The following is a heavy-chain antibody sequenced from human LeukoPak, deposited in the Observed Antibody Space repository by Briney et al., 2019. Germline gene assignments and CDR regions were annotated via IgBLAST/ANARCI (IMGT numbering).Heavy chain of an antibody. Sequence: ASVKVSCKDSGGSFSSYAISWVRQAPGQGLEWLGGIIPMFGTTNYAQKFQGRVTITADKSTSTAYMELSSLRSEDTAMYYCARVPLTYSSSWYYFDCWGQGTLVTVSS. CDR1: GGSFSSYA. J-gene: IGHJ4*02. CDR2: IIPMFGTT. CDR3: ARVPLTYSSSWYYFDC. D-gene: IGHD6-13*01. V-gene: IGHV1-69*06.